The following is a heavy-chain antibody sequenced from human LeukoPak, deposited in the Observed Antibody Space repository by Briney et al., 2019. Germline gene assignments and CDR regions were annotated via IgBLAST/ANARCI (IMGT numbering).Heavy chain of an antibody. D-gene: IGHD4-23*01. J-gene: IGHJ3*02. CDR1: GGSISFSSDY. Sequence: SETLSLTCTVSGGSISFSSDYWSWIRQPPGKGLEWIGYIYYSGSTNYNPSLKSRVTISVDTSKNQFSLKLSSVTAADTAVYYCARDSSYGGDAFDIWGQGTMVTVSS. CDR2: IYYSGST. V-gene: IGHV4-61*01. CDR3: ARDSSYGGDAFDI.